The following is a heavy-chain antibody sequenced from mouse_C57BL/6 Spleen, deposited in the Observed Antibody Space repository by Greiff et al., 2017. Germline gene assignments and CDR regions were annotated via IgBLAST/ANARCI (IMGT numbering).Heavy chain of an antibody. D-gene: IGHD2-1*01. CDR3: AREGGRGNYDY. CDR2: IDPSDSYT. V-gene: IGHV1-50*01. CDR1: GYTFTSYW. Sequence: QVQLQQPGAELVKPGASVKLSCKASGYTFTSYWMQWVKQRPGQGLEWIGEIDPSDSYTNYNQKFKGKATLTVDTSSSTAYMQLSSLTSEDSAVYYCAREGGRGNYDYWGQGTTLTVSS. J-gene: IGHJ2*01.